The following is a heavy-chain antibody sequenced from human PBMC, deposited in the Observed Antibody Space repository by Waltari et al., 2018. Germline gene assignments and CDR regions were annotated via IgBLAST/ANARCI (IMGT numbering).Heavy chain of an antibody. J-gene: IGHJ2*01. CDR2: IRGVGT. CDR1: GFPVSTTY. V-gene: IGHV3-53*01. Sequence: EVQLVESGGGLIQPGGSLRLSCAASGFPVSTTYMNWVRQAPGKGREWVSVIRGVGTHYADSVKGQFTISRDNSKNTVYLQMNTLRAEDTALYYCARDVTGYYYFDLWGRGTLVTVSS. D-gene: IGHD3-16*01. CDR3: ARDVTGYYYFDL.